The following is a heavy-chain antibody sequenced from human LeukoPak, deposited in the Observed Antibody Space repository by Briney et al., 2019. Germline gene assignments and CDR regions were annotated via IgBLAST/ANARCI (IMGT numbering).Heavy chain of an antibody. V-gene: IGHV3-23*01. CDR2: ISGSGGST. J-gene: IGHJ4*02. Sequence: GGSLRLSCAASGFTFSSYGMSWVRQAPGKGLEWVSAISGSGGSTYYADSVKGRFTISRDNSKNTLYLQMNSLRAEDTAVYYCAKDGRGSYGFADYWGQGTLVTVSS. CDR1: GFTFSSYG. CDR3: AKDGRGSYGFADY. D-gene: IGHD3-10*01.